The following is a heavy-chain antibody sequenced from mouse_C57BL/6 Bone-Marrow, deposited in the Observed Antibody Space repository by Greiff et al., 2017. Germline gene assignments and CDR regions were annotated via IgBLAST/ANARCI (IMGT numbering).Heavy chain of an antibody. CDR2: IYPRSGNT. V-gene: IGHV1-81*01. D-gene: IGHD1-1*01. CDR3: ARENYYGSSSYYFDY. J-gene: IGHJ2*01. Sequence: VKLMESGAELARPGASVKLSCKASGYTFTSYGISWVKQRTGQGLEWIGEIYPRSGNTYYNEKFKGKATLTADKSSSTAYMELRSLTSEDSAVYVCARENYYGSSSYYFDYWGQGTTLTVSS. CDR1: GYTFTSYG.